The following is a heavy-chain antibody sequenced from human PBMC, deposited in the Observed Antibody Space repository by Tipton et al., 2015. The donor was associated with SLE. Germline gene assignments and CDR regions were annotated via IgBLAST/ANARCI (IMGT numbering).Heavy chain of an antibody. Sequence: TLSLTCTVSGGSISSHYWSWIRQPPGKGLEWIGEINHSGSTNYNPSLKSRVTISVDTSKNQFSLKLSSVTAADTAVYYCARDGYDSSGYYGGFDYWGQGTLVTVSS. D-gene: IGHD3-22*01. V-gene: IGHV4-34*01. J-gene: IGHJ4*02. CDR3: ARDGYDSSGYYGGFDY. CDR1: GGSISSHY. CDR2: INHSGST.